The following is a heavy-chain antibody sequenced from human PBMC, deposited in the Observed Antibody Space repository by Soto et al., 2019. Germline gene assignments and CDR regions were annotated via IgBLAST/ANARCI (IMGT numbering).Heavy chain of an antibody. CDR3: ARRTRVATIVAGDYYYMDV. V-gene: IGHV6-1*01. CDR1: GDSVSINSAA. D-gene: IGHD5-12*01. CDR2: TYDRSKWYK. J-gene: IGHJ6*03. Sequence: SQTLSLTCAISGDSVSINSAAWNWIRQSPSRGLEWLGRTYDRSKWYKDYAVSVKSRITINPDTSKNQLSLHLNSVTPEDTAVYYCARRTRVATIVAGDYYYMDVWGKGTTVTVSS.